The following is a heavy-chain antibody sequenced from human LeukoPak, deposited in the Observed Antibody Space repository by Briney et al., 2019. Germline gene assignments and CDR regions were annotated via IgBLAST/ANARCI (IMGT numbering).Heavy chain of an antibody. D-gene: IGHD4-11*01. V-gene: IGHV4-4*07. CDR3: ARDPVSNPLDY. CDR1: GGSIKTYY. CDR2: IYYSGST. J-gene: IGHJ4*02. Sequence: SETLSLTCTVSGGSIKTYYWSWIRQPAGKGLEWIGSIYYSGSTYYNPSLKSRVTISVDTSKNQFSLKLTSVTAADTAVYYCARDPVSNPLDYWGLGTLVTVSS.